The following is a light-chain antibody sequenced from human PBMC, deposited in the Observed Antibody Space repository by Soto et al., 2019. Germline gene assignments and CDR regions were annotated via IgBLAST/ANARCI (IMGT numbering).Light chain of an antibody. Sequence: DIQMTQSPSTLSASVGDRVTITCRASQSISSWLAWYQQKPGKAPKLLIYDASRLESGVPPRFSGSGSGTEFTLTISSLQPDDFATYYCQQYNSYSLTFGQGTKVDIK. CDR3: QQYNSYSLT. CDR2: DAS. J-gene: IGKJ1*01. CDR1: QSISSW. V-gene: IGKV1-5*01.